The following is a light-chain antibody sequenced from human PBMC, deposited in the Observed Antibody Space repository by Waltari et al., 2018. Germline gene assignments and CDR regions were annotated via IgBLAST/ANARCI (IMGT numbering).Light chain of an antibody. CDR2: RND. J-gene: IGLJ3*02. CDR3: AAWDDSLREV. Sequence: QSVLTQPPSASGTPGQRVTISCSGSSSNIGSNYVYWYQHLPGTAPKLLIYRNDQRPSGVPYRFSGSKSGTSASLAISGLRSEDEASYYCAAWDDSLREVFGGGTRLTVL. CDR1: SSNIGSNY. V-gene: IGLV1-47*01.